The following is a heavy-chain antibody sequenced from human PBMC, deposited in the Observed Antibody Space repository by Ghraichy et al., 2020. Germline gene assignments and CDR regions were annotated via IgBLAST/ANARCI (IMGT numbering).Heavy chain of an antibody. V-gene: IGHV4-31*03. CDR1: GGSISSGGYY. D-gene: IGHD3-9*01. J-gene: IGHJ5*02. CDR2: IYYSGST. Sequence: SETLSLTCTVSGGSISSGGYYWSWIRQHPGKGLEWIGYIYYSGSTYYNPSLKSRVTISVDTSKNQFSLKLSSVTAADTAVYYCARLYYDILTGYYSFYNWFDPWGQGTLVTVSS. CDR3: ARLYYDILTGYYSFYNWFDP.